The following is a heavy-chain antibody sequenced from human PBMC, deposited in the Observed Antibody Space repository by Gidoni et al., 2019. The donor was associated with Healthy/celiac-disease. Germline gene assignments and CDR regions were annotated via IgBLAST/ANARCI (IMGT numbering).Heavy chain of an antibody. CDR1: GVTVSSNY. D-gene: IGHD4-17*01. J-gene: IGHJ3*02. CDR3: AREYGELGAFDI. CDR2: IYSGGNT. V-gene: IGHV3-53*02. Sequence: EVQLVETGGGLIQPGGSLRLSCAVAGVTVSSNYMSWVRQAPGKGREWVSVIYSGGNTYYADSVKGRFTISRDNSKNTLYLQMNSLRADDTAVYYCAREYGELGAFDIWGQGTMVTVSS.